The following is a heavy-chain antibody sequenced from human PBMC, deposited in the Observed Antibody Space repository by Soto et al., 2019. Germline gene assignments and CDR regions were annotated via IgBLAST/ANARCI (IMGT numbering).Heavy chain of an antibody. D-gene: IGHD4-4*01. CDR3: ARGKPAYSNYFWFDP. CDR1: GGSFSGYY. J-gene: IGHJ5*02. CDR2: INHSGST. V-gene: IGHV4-34*01. Sequence: SETLSLTCAVYGGSFSGYYWSWIRQPLGKGLEWIGEINHSGSTNYNPSLKGRVTISVDTSKNQFSLKLSSVTAADTAVYYCARGKPAYSNYFWFDPWGQGTLVTVSS.